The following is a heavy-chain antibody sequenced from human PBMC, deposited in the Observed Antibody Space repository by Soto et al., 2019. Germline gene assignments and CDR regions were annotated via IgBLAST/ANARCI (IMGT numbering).Heavy chain of an antibody. CDR1: GGSFSGYF. CDR3: AGGSAGPRLAF. Sequence: QVQLHQWGAGLLKPSETLSLTCTVYGGSFSGYFWTWIRQPPGKGLEWIGEINHLGSPFYTPSLNSRLPISVDSSTNQFSLRLTSVTAADTAVYYCAGGSAGPRLAFWGQGTLVTVSS. J-gene: IGHJ4*02. D-gene: IGHD6-25*01. CDR2: INHLGSP. V-gene: IGHV4-34*01.